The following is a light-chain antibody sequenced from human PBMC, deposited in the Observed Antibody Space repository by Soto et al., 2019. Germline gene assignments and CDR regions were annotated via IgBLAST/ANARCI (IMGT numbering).Light chain of an antibody. CDR3: LSFTSSFTYI. V-gene: IGLV2-14*01. CDR2: EVT. J-gene: IGLJ1*01. CDR1: SGDVGGYNY. Sequence: QSALTQPASVSGSPGQSITISCTGTSGDVGGYNYVSWYQHHPGKAPKLMIYEVTNRPSGVSIRFSGSKSGTTASLTISGLQAEDEADYYCLSFTSSFTYIFXTGTKVTVL.